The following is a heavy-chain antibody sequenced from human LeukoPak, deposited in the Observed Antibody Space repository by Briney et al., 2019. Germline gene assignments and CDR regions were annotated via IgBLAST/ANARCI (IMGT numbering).Heavy chain of an antibody. CDR3: AKKGNQYDFWSGYYFDY. Sequence: GGSLRLSCAASGFTFSSYWMSWVRQAPGKGLEWVANIQQDGSDKYYVDSVKGRFTISRDNAKNSLYLQMNSLRAEDTAVYYCAKKGNQYDFWSGYYFDYWGQGTLVTVSS. V-gene: IGHV3-7*01. J-gene: IGHJ4*02. D-gene: IGHD3-3*01. CDR2: IQQDGSDK. CDR1: GFTFSSYW.